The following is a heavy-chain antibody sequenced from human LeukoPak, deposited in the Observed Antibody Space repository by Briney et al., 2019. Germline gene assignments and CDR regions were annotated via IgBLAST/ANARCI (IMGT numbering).Heavy chain of an antibody. Sequence: GGSLRLSCAASGFTFSSYSMKWVRQAPGKGLEWVSSISSSSYIYYADSVKGRFTISRDNAKNSLYLQMNSLRAEDTAVYYCARADSSGYYYYYYYGMDVWGQGTTVTVSS. CDR3: ARADSSGYYYYYYYGMDV. D-gene: IGHD3-22*01. CDR1: GFTFSSYS. CDR2: ISSSSYI. V-gene: IGHV3-21*01. J-gene: IGHJ6*02.